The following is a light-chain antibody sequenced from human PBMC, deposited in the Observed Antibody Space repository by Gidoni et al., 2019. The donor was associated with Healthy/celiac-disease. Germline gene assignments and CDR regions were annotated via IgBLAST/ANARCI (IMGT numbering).Light chain of an antibody. CDR3: QQLTT. J-gene: IGKJ2*01. CDR1: KSVRSD. V-gene: IGKV3-11*01. CDR2: DAS. Sequence: EIVVTQSPATLSLSPGERATLSCSASKSVRSDLSWYQQKPGQATRLLINDASNRATGIPARFSGSGSVTDFTLTISSLEPEDFAVYYCQQLTTFGQXTKLEIK.